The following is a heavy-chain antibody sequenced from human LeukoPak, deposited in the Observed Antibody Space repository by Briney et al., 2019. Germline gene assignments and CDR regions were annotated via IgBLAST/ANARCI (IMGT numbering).Heavy chain of an antibody. V-gene: IGHV1-69*05. Sequence: SXGTFSSYAXXXXXQAXXQGLXXMGGIIPIFGTANYAQKFQGRVTITRDTSASTAYMELSSLRSEDTALYYCARDQIGVAAAAYWGQGTLVTVSS. D-gene: IGHD6-13*01. CDR2: IIPIFGTA. CDR3: ARDQIGVAAAAY. CDR1: XGTFSSYA. J-gene: IGHJ4*02.